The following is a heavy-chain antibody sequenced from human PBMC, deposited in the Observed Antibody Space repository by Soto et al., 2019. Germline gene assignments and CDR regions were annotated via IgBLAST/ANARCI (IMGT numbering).Heavy chain of an antibody. CDR1: GFTFSSYS. CDR2: ISSSSSYI. J-gene: IGHJ3*02. D-gene: IGHD7-27*01. Sequence: GGSLRLSCAASGFTFSSYSMNWVRQAPGKGLEWVSSISSSSSYIYYADSVKGRFTISRDNAKNSLYLQMNSLRAEDTAVYYCARTGATLDAFDIWGQGTMVTVSS. CDR3: ARTGATLDAFDI. V-gene: IGHV3-21*01.